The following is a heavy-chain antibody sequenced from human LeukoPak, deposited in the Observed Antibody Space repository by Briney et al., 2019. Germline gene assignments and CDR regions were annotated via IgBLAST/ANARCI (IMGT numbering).Heavy chain of an antibody. V-gene: IGHV3-30*18. D-gene: IGHD2-15*01. CDR3: AKDGGRSGGSCYTLLWAFDI. CDR1: GFTFSSYG. Sequence: GRSLRLSCAASGFTFSSYGMHWVRQAPGKWLEWVAVISYDGSNKYYADSVKGRFTISRDNSKNTLYLQMNSLRAEDTAVYYCAKDGGRSGGSCYTLLWAFDIWGQGTMVTVSS. CDR2: ISYDGSNK. J-gene: IGHJ3*02.